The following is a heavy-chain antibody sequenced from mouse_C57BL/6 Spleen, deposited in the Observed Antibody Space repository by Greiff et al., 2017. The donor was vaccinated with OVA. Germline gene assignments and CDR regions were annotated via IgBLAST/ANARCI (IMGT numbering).Heavy chain of an antibody. CDR2: IYPGSGST. J-gene: IGHJ2*01. CDR3: ARSITTVVAHFDY. V-gene: IGHV1-55*01. CDR1: GYTFTSYW. D-gene: IGHD1-1*01. Sequence: QVQLQQPGAELVKPGASVKMSCKASGYTFTSYWITWVKQRPGQGLEWIGDIYPGSGSTNYNKKFKSKATLTVDTSSSTAYMQLSSLTSEDSAVYYCARSITTVVAHFDYWGQGTTLTVSS.